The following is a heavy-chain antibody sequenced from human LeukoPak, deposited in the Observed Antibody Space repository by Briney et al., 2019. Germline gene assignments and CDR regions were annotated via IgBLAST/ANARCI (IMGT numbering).Heavy chain of an antibody. J-gene: IGHJ3*02. CDR2: ISAYNGNT. Sequence: GASVKVSFKASGYTFTSYGISRVRQAPGQGLEWMGWISAYNGNTNYAQKLQGRVTMTTDTSTSTAYMELRSLRSDDTAVYYCARDAERITMVRGVISIWGQGTMVTVSS. CDR3: ARDAERITMVRGVISI. V-gene: IGHV1-18*01. D-gene: IGHD3-10*01. CDR1: GYTFTSYG.